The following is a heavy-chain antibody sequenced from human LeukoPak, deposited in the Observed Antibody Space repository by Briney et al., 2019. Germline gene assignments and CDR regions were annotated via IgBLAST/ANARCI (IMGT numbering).Heavy chain of an antibody. J-gene: IGHJ4*02. V-gene: IGHV3-23*01. CDR3: AKERESSGWYEGGFDY. D-gene: IGHD6-19*01. CDR2: ISGSGGST. CDR1: GFTFSSYA. Sequence: GGSLRFSCAASGFTFSSYAMSWVRQAPGKGLEWVSAISGSGGSTYYADSVKGRFTISRDNSKNTLYLQMNSLRAEDTAVYYCAKERESSGWYEGGFDYWGQGTLVTVSS.